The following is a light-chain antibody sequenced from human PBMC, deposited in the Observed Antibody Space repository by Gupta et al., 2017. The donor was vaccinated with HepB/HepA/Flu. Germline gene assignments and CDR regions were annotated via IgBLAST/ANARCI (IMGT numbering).Light chain of an antibody. CDR2: WAS. Sequence: DIVMTQSPDSLAVSLGERATINCKSSQNILYSSNDKNYLAWYQQKPGQPPKLLIYWASTRESGVPDRFSGSGSGTDFTLTISSLQSEDVAVYYCQQYYSNPCSFGQGVKLEIK. V-gene: IGKV4-1*01. CDR1: QNILYSSNDKNY. CDR3: QQYYSNPCS. J-gene: IGKJ2*04.